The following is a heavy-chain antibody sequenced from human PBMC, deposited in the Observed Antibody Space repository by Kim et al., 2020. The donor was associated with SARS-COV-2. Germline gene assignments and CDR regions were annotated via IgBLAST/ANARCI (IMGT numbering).Heavy chain of an antibody. CDR3: ASGYYDILTGYPNWFDP. CDR2: INTNTGNP. CDR1: GYTFTTYA. J-gene: IGHJ5*02. V-gene: IGHV7-4-1*02. D-gene: IGHD3-9*01. Sequence: ASVKVSCKASGYTFTTYAINWVRQAPGQGLDWMGWINTNTGNPTYAPGLTGRFVFSFDTSVSTAYLQISSLKAEDTAVYFCASGYYDILTGYPNWFDPWGQGTLVTVSS.